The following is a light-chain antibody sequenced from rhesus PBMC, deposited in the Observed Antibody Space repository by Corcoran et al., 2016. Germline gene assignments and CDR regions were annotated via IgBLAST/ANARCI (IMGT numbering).Light chain of an antibody. CDR1: QGIANY. CDR3: QQHNSYPPT. CDR2: YAS. Sequence: DIQMTQSPSSLSASVGDTVTISCRASQGIANYLVWYPQKPGNAPRPLLNYASTLETGVPSRVSGSGAVTDFALTISSVQPEDCAAYYCQQHNSYPPTFGQGTKVEI. V-gene: IGKV1S14*01. J-gene: IGKJ1*01.